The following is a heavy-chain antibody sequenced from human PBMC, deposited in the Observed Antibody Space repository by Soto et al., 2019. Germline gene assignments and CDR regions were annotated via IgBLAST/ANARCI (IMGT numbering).Heavy chain of an antibody. CDR3: ARGGGWYVWFDP. V-gene: IGHV1-3*05. D-gene: IGHD6-19*01. J-gene: IGHJ5*01. CDR1: GYTFTSYA. CDR2: INAGNGNT. Sequence: QVQLVQSGAEEKKPGASVKVSCKASGYTFTSYAMHWVRQAPGQRLEWMGWINAGNGNTKYSQKFQGRVTITSATAASTAYMEPSSLRSEDTALYYCARGGGWYVWFDPWGQGTLVSVAA.